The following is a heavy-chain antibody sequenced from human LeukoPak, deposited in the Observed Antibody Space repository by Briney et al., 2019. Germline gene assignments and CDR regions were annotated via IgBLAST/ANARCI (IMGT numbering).Heavy chain of an antibody. Sequence: PGGSLRLSCAASGFTFSSYSMNWVRQAPGRGREWVSSISSSSSYIYYADSVKGRFTISRDNAKNSLYLQMNSLRAEDTAVYYCAREAGSPIDAFDIWGQGTMVTVSS. V-gene: IGHV3-21*01. CDR1: GFTFSSYS. J-gene: IGHJ3*02. CDR3: AREAGSPIDAFDI. D-gene: IGHD3-10*01. CDR2: ISSSSSYI.